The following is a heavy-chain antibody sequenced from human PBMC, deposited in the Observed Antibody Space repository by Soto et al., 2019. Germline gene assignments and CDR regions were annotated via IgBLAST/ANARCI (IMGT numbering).Heavy chain of an antibody. CDR2: IKADGSEK. CDR3: ARDKSSTGYGY. V-gene: IGHV3-7*01. CDR1: GFTFSSYW. D-gene: IGHD6-13*01. Sequence: PGGSLRLSCAASGFTFSSYWMTWVRQAPGKGLEWVANIKADGSEKYYVDSVKGRFTISRENAKNSLYLQMNSLRAEDTAVYYCARDKSSTGYGYWGQGTLVTVSS. J-gene: IGHJ4*02.